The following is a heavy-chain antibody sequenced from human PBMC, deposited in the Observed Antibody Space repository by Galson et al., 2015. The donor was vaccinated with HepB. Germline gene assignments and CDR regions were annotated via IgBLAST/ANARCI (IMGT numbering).Heavy chain of an antibody. J-gene: IGHJ4*02. CDR1: GFTFTDAW. CDR3: TTTVRPEDFIDY. V-gene: IGHV3-15*01. CDR2: IKSKTFGGTV. Sequence: SLRLSCAASGFTFTDAWVSWVRQAPGKGLEWVGRIKSKTFGGTVDCATPVKGRFTISRDDSKHTLSLLMNSLKTEDTAVYYCTTTVRPEDFIDYWGQGTLVTVSS. D-gene: IGHD1-14*01.